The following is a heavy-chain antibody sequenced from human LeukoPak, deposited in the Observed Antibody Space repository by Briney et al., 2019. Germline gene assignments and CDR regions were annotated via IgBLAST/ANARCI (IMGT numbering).Heavy chain of an antibody. J-gene: IGHJ4*02. Sequence: SVKVSCKASGGTFSSYAISWVRQAPGQGLEWMGGITPIFGTANYAQKFQGRVTITTDESTSTAYMELSSLRSEDTAVYYCAGGGYDSSGYYFDYWGQGTLVTVSS. CDR1: GGTFSSYA. V-gene: IGHV1-69*05. CDR3: AGGGYDSSGYYFDY. D-gene: IGHD3-22*01. CDR2: ITPIFGTA.